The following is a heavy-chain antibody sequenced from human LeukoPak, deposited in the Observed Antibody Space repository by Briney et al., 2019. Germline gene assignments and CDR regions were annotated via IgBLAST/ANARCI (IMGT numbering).Heavy chain of an antibody. D-gene: IGHD5-18*01. CDR2: IYYSGST. CDR1: GGSISSGDYY. Sequence: PSQTLSLTCTVSGGSISSGDYYWSWIRQPPGTGLEWIGYIYYSGSTYYNPSLKSRVTISVDTSKNQFSLKLSSVTAADTAVYYCARGLWSSLYGMDVWGQGTTVTVSS. CDR3: ARGLWSSLYGMDV. J-gene: IGHJ6*02. V-gene: IGHV4-30-4*01.